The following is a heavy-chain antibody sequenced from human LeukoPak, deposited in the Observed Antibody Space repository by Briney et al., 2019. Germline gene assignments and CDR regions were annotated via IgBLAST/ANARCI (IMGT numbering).Heavy chain of an antibody. V-gene: IGHV3-23*01. Sequence: GGSLRLSYAASGFTFSNYAMSWVRQAPGKGLGWVSAISGSGISAYYADSVKGRFTISRDNSKNTLYLQMNSLRVEDTAVYYCAKVDYSSSSGGSFDFWGQGTLVTVSS. CDR3: AKVDYSSSSGGSFDF. CDR2: ISGSGISA. D-gene: IGHD6-6*01. J-gene: IGHJ4*02. CDR1: GFTFSNYA.